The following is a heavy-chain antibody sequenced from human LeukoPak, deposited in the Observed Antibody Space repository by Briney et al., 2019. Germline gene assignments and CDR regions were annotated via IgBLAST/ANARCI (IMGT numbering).Heavy chain of an antibody. J-gene: IGHJ5*02. CDR1: GYTFTSYG. V-gene: IGHV1-18*01. CDR2: ISAYNGNT. D-gene: IGHD3-3*01. Sequence: GASVKVSCKASGYTFTSYGISWVRQAPGQGLEWMGWISAYNGNTNYAQKLQGRVTMTTDTSTSTAYMELRSLRSDDTAVYYCARYRDFWSGYKWFDPWGQGTLVTVSS. CDR3: ARYRDFWSGYKWFDP.